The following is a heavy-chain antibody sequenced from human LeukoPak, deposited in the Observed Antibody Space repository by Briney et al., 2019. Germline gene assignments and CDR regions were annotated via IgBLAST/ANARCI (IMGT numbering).Heavy chain of an antibody. V-gene: IGHV3-73*01. CDR2: IRSKADSYAT. Sequence: GRSLRLSCAASGFTFSGSAMHWVRQASGKGLEWVGRIRSKADSYATAYAASVKGRFTISRDDSKNTAYLQMNSLKTEDTAVYYCTGLTDSGGYFDYWGQGTLVTVSS. D-gene: IGHD3-22*01. CDR1: GFTFSGSA. CDR3: TGLTDSGGYFDY. J-gene: IGHJ4*02.